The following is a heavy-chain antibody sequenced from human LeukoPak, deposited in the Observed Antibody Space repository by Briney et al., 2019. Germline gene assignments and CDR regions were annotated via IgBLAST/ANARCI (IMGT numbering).Heavy chain of an antibody. D-gene: IGHD3-22*01. CDR1: GFTFDDYA. CDR2: ISWNSGII. Sequence: GGSLRLSCAASGFTFDDYAMHWVRQVPGKGLEWVSGISWNSGIIGYADSVKGRFTISRDNAKNSLYLQMNSLRAEDMALYYCAKDHRPYYDSSGYYDDWGQGTLVTVSS. J-gene: IGHJ4*02. V-gene: IGHV3-9*03. CDR3: AKDHRPYYDSSGYYDD.